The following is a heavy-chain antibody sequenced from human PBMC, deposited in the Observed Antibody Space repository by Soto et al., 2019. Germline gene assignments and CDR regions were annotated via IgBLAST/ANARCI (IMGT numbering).Heavy chain of an antibody. D-gene: IGHD5-18*01. CDR2: INHSGST. V-gene: IGHV4-34*01. Sequence: QVQLQQWGAGLLKPSETLSLTCAVYGGSFSDYYWSWIRQPPGKGLEWIGEINHSGSTNYNPSLKSRVTISVDTSKNQFPLNLSSVTAADTAVYYCARAETTMALYYFDYWGQGTLVTVSS. CDR1: GGSFSDYY. J-gene: IGHJ4*02. CDR3: ARAETTMALYYFDY.